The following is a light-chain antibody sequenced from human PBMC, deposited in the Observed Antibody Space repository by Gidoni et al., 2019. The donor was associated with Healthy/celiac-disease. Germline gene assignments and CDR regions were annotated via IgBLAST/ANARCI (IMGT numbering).Light chain of an antibody. CDR2: GAS. CDR3: QQYGSSRT. CDR1: QSVSSSY. Sequence: IVLTQSPGTLSLSPGERATLSCRASQSVSSSYLAWYQQKPGQAPRLLIYGASSRATGIPDRFSGSGSGTDFTLTISRLEPEDFAVYYRQQYGSSRTFGQGTKVEIK. V-gene: IGKV3-20*01. J-gene: IGKJ1*01.